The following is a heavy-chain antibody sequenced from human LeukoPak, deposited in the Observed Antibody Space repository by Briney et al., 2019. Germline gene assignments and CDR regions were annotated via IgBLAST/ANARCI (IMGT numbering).Heavy chain of an antibody. V-gene: IGHV1-69*04. Sequence: SVKVSCKASGGTFSSYAISWVRQAPGQGLEWMGRIIPILGIANYAQKFQGRVTITADKSTSTAYMELSSLRSEDTAVYYCARNPGYSYGRLLNWFDPWGRGTLVTVSS. CDR2: IIPILGIA. CDR1: GGTFSSYA. D-gene: IGHD5-18*01. CDR3: ARNPGYSYGRLLNWFDP. J-gene: IGHJ5*02.